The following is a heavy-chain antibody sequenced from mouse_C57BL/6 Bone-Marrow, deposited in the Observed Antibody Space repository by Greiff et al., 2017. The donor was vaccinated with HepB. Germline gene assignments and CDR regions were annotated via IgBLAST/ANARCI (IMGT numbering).Heavy chain of an antibody. Sequence: VQLKESGAELVKPGASVKLSCTASGFNIKDYYMHWVKQRTEQGLEWIGRIDPEDGETKYAPKFQGKATITADTSSNTAYLQLSSLTSEDTAVYYCASHGSSSPYYFDYWGQGTTLTVSS. V-gene: IGHV14-2*01. CDR2: IDPEDGET. D-gene: IGHD1-1*01. J-gene: IGHJ2*01. CDR1: GFNIKDYY. CDR3: ASHGSSSPYYFDY.